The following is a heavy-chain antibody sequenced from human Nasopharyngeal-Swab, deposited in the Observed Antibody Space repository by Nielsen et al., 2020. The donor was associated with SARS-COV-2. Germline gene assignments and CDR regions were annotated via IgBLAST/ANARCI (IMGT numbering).Heavy chain of an antibody. J-gene: IGHJ5*02. V-gene: IGHV7-4-1*02. Sequence: ASVKVSCTASGYTFTSYAMSWVRQAPGQGLEWMGWINTNTGNPTYAQGFTGRFVFSLDTSVSTAYLQISSLKAEDTAVYYCARDGLSLQYSSGWYGWFDPWGQGTLVTVSS. CDR3: ARDGLSLQYSSGWYGWFDP. CDR2: INTNTGNP. D-gene: IGHD6-19*01. CDR1: GYTFTSYA.